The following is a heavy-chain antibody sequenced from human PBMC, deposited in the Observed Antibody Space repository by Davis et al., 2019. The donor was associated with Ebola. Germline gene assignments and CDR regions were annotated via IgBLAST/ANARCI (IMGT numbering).Heavy chain of an antibody. Sequence: MPSETLSLTCTVSGGSISSYYWSWIRQPPGKGLEWIGYIYYSGSTNYNPSLKSRVTISVDTSKNQSSLKLSSVTAADTAVYYCARTVLQGWFDPWSQGTLVTVSS. V-gene: IGHV4-59*01. CDR2: IYYSGST. J-gene: IGHJ5*02. D-gene: IGHD2/OR15-2a*01. CDR3: ARTVLQGWFDP. CDR1: GGSISSYY.